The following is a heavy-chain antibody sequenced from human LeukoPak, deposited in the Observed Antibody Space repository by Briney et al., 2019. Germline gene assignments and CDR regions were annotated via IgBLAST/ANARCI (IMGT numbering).Heavy chain of an antibody. J-gene: IGHJ4*02. CDR1: GGSISSSSYY. Sequence: SETLSLTCTVSGGSISSSSYYWGWIRQPPGKGLEWIGSIYYSGSTYYNPSLKSRVTISVDTSKNQFSLKLSSVTAADTAVYYCARGGIGPPYYFDYWGQGTLVTVSS. CDR2: IYYSGST. V-gene: IGHV4-39*07. D-gene: IGHD2-15*01. CDR3: ARGGIGPPYYFDY.